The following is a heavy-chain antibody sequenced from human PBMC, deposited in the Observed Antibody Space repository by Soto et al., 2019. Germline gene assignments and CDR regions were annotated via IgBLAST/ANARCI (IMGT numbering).Heavy chain of an antibody. D-gene: IGHD3-22*01. CDR2: ISGSGGST. CDR3: AKDYDSSRPPYGMDV. CDR1: GLTFSSYA. Sequence: GGSLRLSCAASGLTFSSYAMSWVRQAPGKGLEWVSGISGSGGSTYYADSVKGRFTISRDNSKNTLFLQMNSLRAEDTALYYCAKDYDSSRPPYGMDVWGQGTTVTAP. V-gene: IGHV3-23*01. J-gene: IGHJ6*02.